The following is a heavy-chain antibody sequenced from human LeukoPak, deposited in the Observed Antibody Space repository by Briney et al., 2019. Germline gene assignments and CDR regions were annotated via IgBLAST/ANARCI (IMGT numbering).Heavy chain of an antibody. J-gene: IGHJ5*02. Sequence: GESLQISCKGAGYSFASQWIGWVRQMPGKGLEWMGIIYPGDSDTRYNPSFQGQVTISADKSISTAYLQWSSLKASDTAMYYRARLVYDKSRRFDPWGQGTLVTVSS. CDR2: IYPGDSDT. CDR1: GYSFASQW. D-gene: IGHD3-22*01. CDR3: ARLVYDKSRRFDP. V-gene: IGHV5-51*01.